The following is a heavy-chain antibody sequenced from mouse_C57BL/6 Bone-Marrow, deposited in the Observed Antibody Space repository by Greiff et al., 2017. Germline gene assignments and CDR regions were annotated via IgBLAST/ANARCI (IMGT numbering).Heavy chain of an antibody. Sequence: EVQLQPSGAELVRPGASVKLSCTASGFNIKDDYMHWVKQRPEQGLEWIGWIDPETGDTEYASKFQGKATITADTSSNTATLQLSSLTSEDTAVYYCTDPIYDGYYFDVWGTGTTVTVSS. J-gene: IGHJ1*03. D-gene: IGHD2-3*01. CDR3: TDPIYDGYYFDV. CDR2: IDPETGDT. CDR1: GFNIKDDY. V-gene: IGHV14-4*01.